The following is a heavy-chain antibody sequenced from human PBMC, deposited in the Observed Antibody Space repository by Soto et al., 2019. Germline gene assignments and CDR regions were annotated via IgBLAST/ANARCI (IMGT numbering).Heavy chain of an antibody. Sequence: SVTLSLTCTVFGGSISSSSYYWGWIRQPPGKGLEWIGSLHYSGSTYYNPSLKSRVSISVDTSKIQFSLRLSSVTAADTAVYYCARQVLGSDYYGMDVWGQGTTVTVSS. CDR3: ARQVLGSDYYGMDV. CDR2: LHYSGST. J-gene: IGHJ6*02. D-gene: IGHD3-10*01. CDR1: GGSISSSSYY. V-gene: IGHV4-39*01.